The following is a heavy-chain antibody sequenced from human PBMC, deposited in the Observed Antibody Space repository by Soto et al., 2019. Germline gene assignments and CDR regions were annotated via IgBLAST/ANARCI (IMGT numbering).Heavy chain of an antibody. CDR3: ARGYTASPRTSHFDY. CDR1: GFTFSSCA. J-gene: IGHJ4*02. Sequence: QVQLVESGGGVVQPGSSLRLSCATSGFTFSSCAMYWVRQAPGKGLEWVAVISYDGSNEFYADSVKGRFTISRDNSKNTLYLQMNSLSAEDAAVYYCARGYTASPRTSHFDYWGQGTLVTVSS. V-gene: IGHV3-30-3*01. CDR2: ISYDGSNE. D-gene: IGHD5-18*01.